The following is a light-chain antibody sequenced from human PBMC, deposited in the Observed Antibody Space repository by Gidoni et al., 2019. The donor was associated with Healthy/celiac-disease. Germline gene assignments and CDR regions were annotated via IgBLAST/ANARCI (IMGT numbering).Light chain of an antibody. J-gene: IGKJ4*01. CDR2: VAS. CDR1: QSISTF. V-gene: IGKV1-39*01. Sequence: DFQHTPSPSSPPASVGDRVTITCRASQSISTFLNWYQQKTGKAPNLLIYVASSWQSGVPSRFSGSGSETDFTLTINSLQPEDFATYYCQQGYTTPRTFXRXTKVEIK. CDR3: QQGYTTPRT.